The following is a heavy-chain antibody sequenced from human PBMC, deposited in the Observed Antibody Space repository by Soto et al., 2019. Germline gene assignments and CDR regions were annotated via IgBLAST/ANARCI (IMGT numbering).Heavy chain of an antibody. CDR2: INHSGST. CDR3: ARHSNRNYGLYYFDY. Sequence: LSLTCAVYGGSFSGYYWSWIRQPPGKGLEWIGEINHSGSTNYNPSLKSRVTISVDTSKNQFSLKLSSATAADTAVYYCARHSNRNYGLYYFDYWGLGALVTVSS. V-gene: IGHV4-34*01. J-gene: IGHJ4*02. CDR1: GGSFSGYY. D-gene: IGHD4-4*01.